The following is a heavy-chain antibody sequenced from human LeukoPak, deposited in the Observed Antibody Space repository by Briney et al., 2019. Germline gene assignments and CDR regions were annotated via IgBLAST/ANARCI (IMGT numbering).Heavy chain of an antibody. D-gene: IGHD4-23*01. CDR2: ISWNSGSI. V-gene: IGHV3-9*01. J-gene: IGHJ4*02. Sequence: GRSLRLSCAASGFTFDDYAMHWVRQAPGKGLEWVSGISWNSGSIGYADSVKGRFTISRDNAKNSLYLQMNSLRAEDTAVYYCARESTVVNFDYWGQGTLVTVSS. CDR1: GFTFDDYA. CDR3: ARESTVVNFDY.